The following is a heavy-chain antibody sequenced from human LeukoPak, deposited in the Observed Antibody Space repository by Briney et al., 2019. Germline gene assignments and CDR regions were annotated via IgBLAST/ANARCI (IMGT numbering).Heavy chain of an antibody. Sequence: PSETLSLTCAVYGGSFSGYYWSWIRQPPGKGLEWIGEINHSGSTNYNPSLKSRVTISVDTSKNQFSLKLSSVTAADTAVYYCARGFGVAYYDYVWGSYPGGYYFDYWGQGTLVTVSS. J-gene: IGHJ4*02. V-gene: IGHV4-34*01. D-gene: IGHD3-16*02. CDR3: ARGFGVAYYDYVWGSYPGGYYFDY. CDR2: INHSGST. CDR1: GGSFSGYY.